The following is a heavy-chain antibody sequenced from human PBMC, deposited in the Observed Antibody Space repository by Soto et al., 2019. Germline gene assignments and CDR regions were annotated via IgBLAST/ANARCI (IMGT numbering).Heavy chain of an antibody. V-gene: IGHV3-30-3*01. CDR2: ISYDGSNK. CDR3: AQDSALPRFGTLIHALDL. D-gene: IGHD3-3*01. CDR1: GFTFVGFA. J-gene: IGHJ3*01. Sequence: GRSLRLSSAVSGFTFVGFAMHWVLQATGTGLEWVPVISYDGSNKDHADSVKGLFTISRDNSKNTLYLQLNRLRAEDTAVYYYAQDSALPRFGTLIHALDLWGQGTRVTV.